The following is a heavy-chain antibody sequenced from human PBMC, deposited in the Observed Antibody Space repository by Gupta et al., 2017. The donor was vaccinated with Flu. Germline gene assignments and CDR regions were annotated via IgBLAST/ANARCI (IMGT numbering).Heavy chain of an antibody. CDR1: GCSISSYY. V-gene: IGHV4-59*01. D-gene: IGHD4-17*01. Sequence: QVQLQESGPGLVKPSETLSLTCTVSGCSISSYYWSLIRQPPGKGLEWIGYIYYSGSTNYNPSLKRRVTISVDTSKNQFSLKLSSVTAADTAVYYCARDGGDYGDEPFDYWGQGTLVTVSS. CDR2: IYYSGST. CDR3: ARDGGDYGDEPFDY. J-gene: IGHJ4*02.